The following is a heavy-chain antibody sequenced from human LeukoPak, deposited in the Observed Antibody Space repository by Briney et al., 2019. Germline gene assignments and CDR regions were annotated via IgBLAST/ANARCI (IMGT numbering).Heavy chain of an antibody. D-gene: IGHD5-18*01. V-gene: IGHV1-69*06. CDR1: GGTFSSYA. J-gene: IGHJ4*02. Sequence: GAPVKVSCKASGGTFSSYAISWVRQAPGQGPEWMGGINPFFGTANYAQKFQGSLTTTADKSTSTAYMELSSLRSEDSAVYYCAREKPRGYSYGSPFDYWGQGTLVTVSS. CDR3: AREKPRGYSYGSPFDY. CDR2: INPFFGTA.